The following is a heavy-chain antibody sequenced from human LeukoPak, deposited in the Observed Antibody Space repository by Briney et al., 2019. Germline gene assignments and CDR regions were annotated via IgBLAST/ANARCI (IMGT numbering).Heavy chain of an antibody. CDR2: ISSSGSTI. Sequence: GGSPRLSCAASGFTFSDYYMSWIRQAPGKGLEWVSYISSSGSTIYYADSVKGRFTISRDNAKNSLYLQMNSLRAEDTAVYYCARVRRQYCGGDCYTRYFDYWGQGTLVTVSS. V-gene: IGHV3-11*04. CDR3: ARVRRQYCGGDCYTRYFDY. J-gene: IGHJ4*02. CDR1: GFTFSDYY. D-gene: IGHD2-21*02.